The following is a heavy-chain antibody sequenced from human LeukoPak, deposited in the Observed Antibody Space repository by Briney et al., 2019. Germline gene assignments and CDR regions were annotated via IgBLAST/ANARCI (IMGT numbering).Heavy chain of an antibody. CDR3: ARDSGGIFEVIRAPDY. CDR2: VIPIFGTA. D-gene: IGHD3-3*01. V-gene: IGHV1-69*13. J-gene: IGHJ4*02. CDR1: GGTFSSYA. Sequence: SVKVSCKASGGTFSSYAISWVRQAPGQGLEWMGGVIPIFGTANYAQKFQGRVTITADESTSTAYMELSSLRSEDTAVYYCARDSGGIFEVIRAPDYWGQGTLVTVSS.